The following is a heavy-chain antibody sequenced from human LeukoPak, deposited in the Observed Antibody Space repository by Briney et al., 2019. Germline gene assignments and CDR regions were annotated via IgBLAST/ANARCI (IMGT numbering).Heavy chain of an antibody. D-gene: IGHD3-16*01. CDR3: ARGRPIKQQLPGGMDV. J-gene: IGHJ6*03. V-gene: IGHV4-34*05. CDR1: GGSFIGYY. CDR2: IKHSGRT. Sequence: SSEGLSVTSVVYGGSFIGYYWCWSSQRLRKGRGWIGEIKHSGRTNYNPSLKSRATISVDTSKNQFSLKLSSVTAADTAVYYCARGRPIKQQLPGGMDVWGKGTTVT.